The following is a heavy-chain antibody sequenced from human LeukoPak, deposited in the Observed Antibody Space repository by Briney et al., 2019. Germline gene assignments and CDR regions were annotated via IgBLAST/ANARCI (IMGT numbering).Heavy chain of an antibody. Sequence: GSSVKVSCKASGYSFTGQYMHWGLQAPGQGLEWMGCINPNCGGTISAQKFQGRVTMTRDTYITTAYMELSRLTSDDTAVYFCARANDGSFHNYWGQGNPVTVCS. V-gene: IGHV1-2*02. CDR1: GYSFTGQY. CDR2: INPNCGGT. CDR3: ARANDGSFHNY. J-gene: IGHJ4*02. D-gene: IGHD1-26*01.